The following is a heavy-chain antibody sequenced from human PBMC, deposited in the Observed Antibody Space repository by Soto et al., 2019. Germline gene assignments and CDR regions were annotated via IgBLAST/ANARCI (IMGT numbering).Heavy chain of an antibody. V-gene: IGHV1-2*02. CDR2: INPYSGAT. CDR3: ARGDYGTGGYPFPYFDY. D-gene: IGHD2-8*02. CDR1: GYSFTGYY. Sequence: ASVKVSCKASGYSFTGYYIHWVRQAPGQGLEWMGWINPYSGATNYAQNFQGRVTLTSDTSISTASMDLTSLTSDDTAVYYCARGDYGTGGYPFPYFDYWGQGTLVTVSS. J-gene: IGHJ4*02.